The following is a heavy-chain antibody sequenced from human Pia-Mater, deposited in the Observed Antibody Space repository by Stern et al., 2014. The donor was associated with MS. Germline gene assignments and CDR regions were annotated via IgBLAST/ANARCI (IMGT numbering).Heavy chain of an antibody. V-gene: IGHV4-30-4*01. CDR2: IHYSGTT. CDR3: SRDADAYSLVFGY. D-gene: IGHD5-24*01. J-gene: IGHJ4*02. Sequence: QMQLQESGPGLVKPSQTLSLTCAVSGGSISSGEYYWSWIRQSPGKGLVWFGYIHYSGTTYYNPSLKSRVSMSVDTSKNQFSLKLSSVTAADTAVYYCSRDADAYSLVFGYWGRGTLVTVSS. CDR1: GGSISSGEYY.